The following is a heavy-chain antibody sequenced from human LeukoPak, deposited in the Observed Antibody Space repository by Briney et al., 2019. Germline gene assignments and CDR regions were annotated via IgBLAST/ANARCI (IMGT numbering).Heavy chain of an antibody. D-gene: IGHD1-7*01. J-gene: IGHJ4*02. CDR3: ARGGWNYVFNY. CDR1: GFTFNTCE. Sequence: GGSLRLSCAASGFTFNTCEMNWVRQAPGKGLEWVSYISSSGSTIYYADYVKGRFTISRDNAKNSLYLQMNSLRAEDTAVYYCARGGWNYVFNYWGQGTLVTVSS. CDR2: ISSSGSTI. V-gene: IGHV3-48*03.